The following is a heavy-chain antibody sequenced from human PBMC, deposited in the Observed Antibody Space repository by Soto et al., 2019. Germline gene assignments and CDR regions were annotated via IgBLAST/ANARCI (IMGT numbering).Heavy chain of an antibody. J-gene: IGHJ4*02. CDR2: ISYDGSNK. D-gene: IGHD3-10*01. V-gene: IGHV3-30-3*01. CDR3: ARAHGSGSALDY. CDR1: GFTFSSYA. Sequence: QVQLVESGGGVVQPGRSLRLSCAASGFTFSSYAMHWVRQAPGKGLEWVAVISYDGSNKYYADSVKGRFTISRDNSKNTLYLQMNSLRAEDTAVYYCARAHGSGSALDYWGQGTLVTVSS.